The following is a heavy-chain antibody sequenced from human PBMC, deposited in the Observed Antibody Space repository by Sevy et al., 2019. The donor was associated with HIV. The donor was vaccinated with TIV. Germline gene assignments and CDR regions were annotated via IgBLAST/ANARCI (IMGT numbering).Heavy chain of an antibody. CDR3: ARARLDYEFWSGSYFSRAPWGYKYYAMDV. CDR2: MNPSNGNT. D-gene: IGHD3-3*01. CDR1: GYSLTYFD. Sequence: ASVKVSCKAAGYSLTYFDMNWVRQATGQGLEWMGWMNPSNGNTHYAQRFQGRVTMTRSSSANTAYMELSSLTSEDTAIYYCARARLDYEFWSGSYFSRAPWGYKYYAMDVWGQGTTVTVSS. V-gene: IGHV1-8*01. J-gene: IGHJ6*02.